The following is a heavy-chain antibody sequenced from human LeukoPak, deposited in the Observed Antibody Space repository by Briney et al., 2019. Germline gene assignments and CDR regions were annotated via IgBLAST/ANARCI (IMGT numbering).Heavy chain of an antibody. V-gene: IGHV4-59*01. CDR3: ARWYCSSDTCYHMDV. CDR1: GGSINSYY. CDR2: IYYSGST. Sequence: SETLSLTCTVSGGSINSYYWSWIRQPPGEGLERIGYIYYSGSTSYNPSLKSRVTMSLDTSKNQLSLKLSSVTAADTAVYYCARWYCSSDTCYHMDVWGKGTTVTVSS. D-gene: IGHD2-2*01. J-gene: IGHJ6*03.